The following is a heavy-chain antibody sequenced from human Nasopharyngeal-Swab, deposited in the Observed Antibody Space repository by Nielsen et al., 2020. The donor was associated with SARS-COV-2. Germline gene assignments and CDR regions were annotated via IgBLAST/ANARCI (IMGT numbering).Heavy chain of an antibody. D-gene: IGHD3-9*01. Sequence: SATLSLTCTVSGGSISSSSYYWGWIRQPPGKGLEWIGSIYYSGSTYYNPSLKSRVTISVDTSKNQFSLKLRSVTAADTAVYYCARHERYFDWLSQPYYYYGMDVWGQGTTVTVSS. CDR2: IYYSGST. J-gene: IGHJ6*02. CDR3: ARHERYFDWLSQPYYYYGMDV. CDR1: GGSISSSSYY. V-gene: IGHV4-39*01.